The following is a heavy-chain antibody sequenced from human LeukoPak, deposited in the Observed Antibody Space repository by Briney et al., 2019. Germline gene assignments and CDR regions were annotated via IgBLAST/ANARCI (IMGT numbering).Heavy chain of an antibody. Sequence: GSLRLSCAASGFTFSSYAMHWVRQAPGKGLEWVAVISYDGSNKYYADSVKGRFTISRDNSKNTLYLQMNSLRAEDTAVYYCARDLPLDYWGQGTLVTVSS. J-gene: IGHJ4*02. CDR2: ISYDGSNK. V-gene: IGHV3-30-3*01. CDR1: GFTFSSYA. CDR3: ARDLPLDY.